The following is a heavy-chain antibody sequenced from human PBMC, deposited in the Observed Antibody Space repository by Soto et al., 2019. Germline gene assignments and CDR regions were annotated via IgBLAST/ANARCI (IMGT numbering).Heavy chain of an antibody. CDR1: GGSVNSGDYY. CDR3: ARDWVHERWFDP. CDR2: IFYSGST. Sequence: SETLSLTCTVSGGSVNSGDYYWSWIRQSPGKGLEWIGSIFYSGSTDYNPSLRGRITLSIATSNNQFSMRLTSVTAADTALYYCARDWVHERWFDPWGQGTLVTVSS. J-gene: IGHJ5*02. D-gene: IGHD1-1*01. V-gene: IGHV4-30-4*01.